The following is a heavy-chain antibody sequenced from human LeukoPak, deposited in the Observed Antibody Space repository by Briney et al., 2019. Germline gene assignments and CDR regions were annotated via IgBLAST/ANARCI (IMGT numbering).Heavy chain of an antibody. Sequence: ASVKVSCKASGYTFTSYDINWVRRAPGQGLEWMGWMNPKSTHTGYAQKFQGRVTMTRNTSISTAYMELSSLRSEDTAVYYCARGHGTYCSSTSCPSFQHWGQGTLVTVSS. J-gene: IGHJ1*01. CDR1: GYTFTSYD. CDR2: MNPKSTHT. D-gene: IGHD2-2*01. CDR3: ARGHGTYCSSTSCPSFQH. V-gene: IGHV1-8*01.